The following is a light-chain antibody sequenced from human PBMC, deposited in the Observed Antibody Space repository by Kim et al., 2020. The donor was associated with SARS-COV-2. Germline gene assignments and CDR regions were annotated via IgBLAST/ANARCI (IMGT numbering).Light chain of an antibody. J-gene: IGLJ2*01. CDR1: SSDVGGYNY. CDR3: CSYAGIYTLV. CDR2: DVS. V-gene: IGLV2-11*01. Sequence: QYALTQHRSVYGSPGQSVTISCTVTSSDVGGYNYVYWYQQHPGKAPKLMIYDVSKRPSGVPDRFSGSKSGNTASLTISGLQAEDEADYYCCSYAGIYTLVFGAGTTLTVL.